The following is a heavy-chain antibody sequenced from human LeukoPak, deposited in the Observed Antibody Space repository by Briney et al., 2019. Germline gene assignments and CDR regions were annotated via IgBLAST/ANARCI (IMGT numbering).Heavy chain of an antibody. CDR3: LRQQLVSVGYAFDL. Sequence: PGGSLRLSCAASGFTFSDSAIHWLRQASGKGLEWVGRVRNKANSFASAYAASVKDKFTISRDDSKNTAYLQMNRLTSEDTALYYCLRQQLVSVGYAFDLWGQGTKVTVSS. J-gene: IGHJ3*01. V-gene: IGHV3-73*01. D-gene: IGHD6-13*01. CDR1: GFTFSDSA. CDR2: VRNKANSFAS.